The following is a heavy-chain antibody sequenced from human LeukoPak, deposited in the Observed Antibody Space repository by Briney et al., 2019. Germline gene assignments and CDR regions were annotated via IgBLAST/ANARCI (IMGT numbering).Heavy chain of an antibody. V-gene: IGHV1-2*02. CDR2: INPNSGGT. D-gene: IGHD6-13*01. CDR3: ARMVLAAGQRYYYYMDV. J-gene: IGHJ6*03. Sequence: ASVKVSCKASGYTFTGYYMHWVRQAPGQGLEWMGWINPNSGGTNYAQKFQGRVTMTRDTSISTAYMELSRLRSDDTAVYYCARMVLAAGQRYYYYMDVWGKGTTVTVSS. CDR1: GYTFTGYY.